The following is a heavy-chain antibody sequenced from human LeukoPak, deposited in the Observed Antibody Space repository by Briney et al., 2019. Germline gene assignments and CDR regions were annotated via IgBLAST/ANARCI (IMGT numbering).Heavy chain of an antibody. CDR2: INPNSGGT. CDR1: GYTFTNYD. J-gene: IGHJ3*02. CDR3: ARWRTNDYGVDAFDI. D-gene: IGHD4-17*01. V-gene: IGHV1-2*02. Sequence: ASVKVSCKASGYTFTNYDINWVRQAPGQGLEWMGWINPNSGGTNYAQKFQGRVTMTRDTSISTAYMELSRLRSDDTAVYYCARWRTNDYGVDAFDIWGQGTIVTVSS.